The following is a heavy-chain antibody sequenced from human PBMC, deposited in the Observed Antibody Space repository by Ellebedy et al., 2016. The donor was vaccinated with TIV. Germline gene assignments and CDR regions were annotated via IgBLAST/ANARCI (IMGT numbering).Heavy chain of an antibody. J-gene: IGHJ5*02. D-gene: IGHD3/OR15-3a*01. CDR2: MKPGSGNT. CDR1: GYTFTDYD. CDR3: VVGLFHP. V-gene: IGHV1-8*01. Sequence: AASVKVSCKPSGYTFTDYDINWVRQATGQGLEYLGWMKPGSGNTGYAQKFEGRVTMTRNTSTSTAYMELSSLRSDDTAVYYCVVGLFHPWGQGTLVSVSS.